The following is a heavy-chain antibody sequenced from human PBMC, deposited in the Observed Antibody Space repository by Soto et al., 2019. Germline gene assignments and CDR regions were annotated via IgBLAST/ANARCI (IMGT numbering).Heavy chain of an antibody. CDR2: IYNSGST. CDR3: ARTYSGYDWYFDY. J-gene: IGHJ4*02. V-gene: IGHV4-30-2*01. D-gene: IGHD5-12*01. Sequence: SETLSLTCAFSGGSISSGGYSWSWIRQPPGKGLEWIGYIYNSGSTYYNPSLKSRVTISVDRSKNQFSLKLSSVTAADTAVYYCARTYSGYDWYFDYWGQGTLVTVSS. CDR1: GGSISSGGYS.